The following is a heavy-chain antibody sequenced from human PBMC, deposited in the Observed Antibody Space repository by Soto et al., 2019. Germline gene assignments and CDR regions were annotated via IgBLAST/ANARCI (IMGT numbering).Heavy chain of an antibody. CDR2: IYSGGST. CDR1: GFTVSSNY. CDR3: ARDRVTSGSGYDY. D-gene: IGHD6-19*01. J-gene: IGHJ4*02. Sequence: GGSLRLSCAASGFTVSSNYMSWVRQAPGKGLGWVSVIYSGGSTYYADSVKGRFTISRDNSKNTLYLQMNSLRAEDTAVYYCARDRVTSGSGYDYWGQGTLVTVSS. V-gene: IGHV3-53*01.